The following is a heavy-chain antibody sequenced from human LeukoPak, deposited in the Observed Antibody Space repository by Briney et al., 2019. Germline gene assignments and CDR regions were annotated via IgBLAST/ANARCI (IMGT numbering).Heavy chain of an antibody. CDR1: GYTFSGYY. J-gene: IGHJ4*02. V-gene: IGHV1-2*02. CDR2: ISPKSGDT. Sequence: ASVKVSCKASGYTFSGYYMHWVRQAPGQGHEWMGWISPKSGDTNYAQNFQGRVTMTRDTSISTAYMELSRLTSDDTAVYYCARGRDKTTSPAIYYWGQGTLVTVSS. CDR3: ARGRDKTTSPAIYY. D-gene: IGHD2-21*02.